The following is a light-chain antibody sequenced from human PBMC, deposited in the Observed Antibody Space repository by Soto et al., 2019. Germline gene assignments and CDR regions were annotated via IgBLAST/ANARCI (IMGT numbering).Light chain of an antibody. J-gene: IGKJ1*01. CDR1: ETVATN. V-gene: IGKV3-15*01. Sequence: EVVMTQSPATLSASPGERATLSCWASETVATNLAWYQQKPGQAPRLLISGASTRAAGISDRFRGSGSGTELTLTISSLLSKDSSIYYCQQYFECPPMPFGQETKVEI. CDR2: GAS. CDR3: QQYFECPPMP.